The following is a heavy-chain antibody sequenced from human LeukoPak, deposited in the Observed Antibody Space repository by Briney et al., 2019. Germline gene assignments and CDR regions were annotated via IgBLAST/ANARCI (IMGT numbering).Heavy chain of an antibody. Sequence: SETLSLTCAVSGYSISSGYYWGWIRQPPGKGLEWIGSIYHSESTYYNPSLKSRVTISVDTSKNQFSLKLSSVTAADTAVYYCARTYYYDSSGYFFPYYFDYWGQGTLVTVSS. CDR3: ARTYYYDSSGYFFPYYFDY. CDR1: GYSISSGYY. J-gene: IGHJ4*02. CDR2: IYHSEST. V-gene: IGHV4-38-2*01. D-gene: IGHD3-22*01.